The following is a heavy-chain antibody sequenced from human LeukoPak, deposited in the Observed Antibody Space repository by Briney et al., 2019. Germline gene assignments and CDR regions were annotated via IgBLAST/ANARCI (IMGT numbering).Heavy chain of an antibody. V-gene: IGHV1-2*02. CDR3: AKDTHGIVGATTGLDY. D-gene: IGHD1-26*01. J-gene: IGHJ4*02. Sequence: ASVKVSCKASGYTFTGYYMHWVRQAPGQGLEWMGWINPNSGGTNYAQKFQGRVTMTRDTSISTAYMELSRLRAEDTALYYCAKDTHGIVGATTGLDYWGQGTLVTVSS. CDR1: GYTFTGYY. CDR2: INPNSGGT.